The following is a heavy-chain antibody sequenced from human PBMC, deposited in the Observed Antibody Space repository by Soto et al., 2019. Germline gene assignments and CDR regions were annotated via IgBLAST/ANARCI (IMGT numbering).Heavy chain of an antibody. J-gene: IGHJ4*02. CDR3: AHSSSLEWTNPSDY. D-gene: IGHD3-3*02. Sequence: QVQLVQSGAEVKKPGASVKVSCKASGYTFTSYGISWVRQAPGQGLEWMGWISAYNGNTNYAQKRQGRATMTTEPPTSTAYMGLRGLRSDDTAVYYCAHSSSLEWTNPSDYWGQGTLVTVSS. CDR2: ISAYNGNT. CDR1: GYTFTSYG. V-gene: IGHV1-18*01.